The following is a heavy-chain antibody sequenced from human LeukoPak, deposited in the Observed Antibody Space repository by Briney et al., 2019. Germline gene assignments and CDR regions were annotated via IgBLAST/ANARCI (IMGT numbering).Heavy chain of an antibody. D-gene: IGHD4-17*01. CDR1: GFTFNNYA. CDR3: ARDYADDVGYFFFDY. Sequence: GGSLRLSCAASGFTFNNYAMNLVRQAPGKGLEWVSSISGGGETTYYADSAKGRFTISRDNSQNTLYLQMNGLRAEDTAVYYCARDYADDVGYFFFDYWGQGTLVTVSS. CDR2: ISGGGETT. J-gene: IGHJ4*02. V-gene: IGHV3-23*01.